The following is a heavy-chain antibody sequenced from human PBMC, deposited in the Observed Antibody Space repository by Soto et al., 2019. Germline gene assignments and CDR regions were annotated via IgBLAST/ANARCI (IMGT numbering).Heavy chain of an antibody. D-gene: IGHD3-16*01. V-gene: IGHV1-69*12. CDR2: IIPIFGTA. CDR1: GGTFSSYA. Sequence: QVQLVQSGAEVKKPGSSVKVSCKASGGTFSSYAISWVRQAPGQGLEWMGGIIPIFGTANYAQKFQGRVTITAVESTSTAYMGLRSLRSEDTAVYYWARDLKGNEAWGGGYWGQGTLVTVSS. CDR3: ARDLKGNEAWGGGY. J-gene: IGHJ4*02.